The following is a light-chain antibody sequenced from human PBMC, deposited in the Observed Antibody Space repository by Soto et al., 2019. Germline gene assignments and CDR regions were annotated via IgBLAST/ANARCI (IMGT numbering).Light chain of an antibody. CDR3: CSYAGSYTRV. J-gene: IGLJ1*01. V-gene: IGLV2-11*01. CDR2: DVG. CDR1: SSDVGGYNY. Sequence: QSALTQPRSVSGSPGQSVTISCTGTSSDVGGYNYVSWYQQHPGKAPKLMIYDVGKRPSGVPDRFSGSKSDNTASLTISGLQAEDEADYYCCSYAGSYTRVFGIGTKLTVL.